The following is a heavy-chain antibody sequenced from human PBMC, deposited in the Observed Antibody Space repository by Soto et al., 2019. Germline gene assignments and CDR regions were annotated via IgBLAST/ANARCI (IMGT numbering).Heavy chain of an antibody. V-gene: IGHV4-31*11. CDR2: AYYSGTT. J-gene: IGHJ5*01. D-gene: IGHD6-25*01. CDR3: ASGYKFPFHS. CDR1: GGSIDSGGYY. Sequence: SETLSLTCAVSGGSIDSGGYYWSWIRQHPGKGLEWVGHAYYSGTTYYSPSLKSRISISLDTSKNQFSLKLSSMTAADSAIYYYASGYKFPFHSWXHGTLVTVS.